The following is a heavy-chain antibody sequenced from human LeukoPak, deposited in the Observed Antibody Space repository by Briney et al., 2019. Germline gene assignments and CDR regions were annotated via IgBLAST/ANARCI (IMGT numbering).Heavy chain of an antibody. CDR2: ISSSSSTI. CDR3: ARDPGSPFMITFGGVIVLPDY. V-gene: IGHV3-11*04. CDR1: GFTFSDYY. Sequence: KSGGSLRLSCAASGFTFSDYYMSWIRQAPGKGLEWVSYISSSSSTIYYADSVKGRFTISRDNAKNSLYLRMNSLRDEDTAVYYCARDPGSPFMITFGGVIVLPDYWGQGTLVTVSS. D-gene: IGHD3-16*02. J-gene: IGHJ4*02.